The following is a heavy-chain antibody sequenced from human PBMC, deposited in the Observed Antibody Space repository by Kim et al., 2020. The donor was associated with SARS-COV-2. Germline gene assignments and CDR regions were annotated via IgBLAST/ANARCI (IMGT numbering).Heavy chain of an antibody. D-gene: IGHD3-10*01. V-gene: IGHV5-51*01. CDR3: ARGIRGIQAFDS. CDR1: GYSFDLFW. Sequence: GESLQISCQTSGYSFDLFWIGWVRQMPGKGLEWMGIIYPGDSDARYGPSFQGQVSISVDVSVSTAYLQWTSLKASDTAMYFCARGIRGIQAFDSWGQGTLVTVSS. CDR2: IYPGDSDA. J-gene: IGHJ4*02.